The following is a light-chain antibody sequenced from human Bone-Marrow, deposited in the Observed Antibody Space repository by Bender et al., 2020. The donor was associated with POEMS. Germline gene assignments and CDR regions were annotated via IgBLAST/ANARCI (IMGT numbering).Light chain of an antibody. J-gene: IGLJ3*02. CDR1: SSNMGAGYG. Sequence: QSVLTQPPSVSGAPGQTATISCTGTSSNMGAGYGVNWYQQLPGTAPKLLIYNNENRPSGVPDRISGSKSGTSAPLAITGLQAEGEADYYCQPYAISLSGWVFGGGPKLPAL. CDR3: QPYAISLSGWV. V-gene: IGLV1-40*01. CDR2: NNE.